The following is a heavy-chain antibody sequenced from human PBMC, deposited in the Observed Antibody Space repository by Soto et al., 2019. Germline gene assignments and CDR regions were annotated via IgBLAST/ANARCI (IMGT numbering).Heavy chain of an antibody. J-gene: IGHJ4*02. V-gene: IGHV3-13*01. CDR3: AKSQEIGTHFFDS. CDR2: IGTAGDT. CDR1: GFAFRGFD. Sequence: GGSLRLSCEASGFAFRGFDMHCDSQPTGKGLEWVSSIGTAGDTYYAGSVKGRFTISRDNAKNSLSLQMNSLRAGDMAVYFCAKSQEIGTHFFDSWGQGTQVTVSS. D-gene: IGHD6-13*01.